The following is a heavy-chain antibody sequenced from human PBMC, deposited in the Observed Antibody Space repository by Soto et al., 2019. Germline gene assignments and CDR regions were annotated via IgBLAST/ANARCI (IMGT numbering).Heavy chain of an antibody. Sequence: GGSLRLSCAASGFTFSSYGMHWVRQAPGKGLEWVAVISYDGSNKYYADSVKGRFTISRDNSKNTLYLQMNSLRAEDTAVYYCAKDVRILRYFDYWGQGTLVTVSS. J-gene: IGHJ4*02. CDR1: GFTFSSYG. CDR2: ISYDGSNK. D-gene: IGHD2-8*01. V-gene: IGHV3-30*18. CDR3: AKDVRILRYFDY.